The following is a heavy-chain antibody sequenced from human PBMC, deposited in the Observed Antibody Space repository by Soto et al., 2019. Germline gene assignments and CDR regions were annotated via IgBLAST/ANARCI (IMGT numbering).Heavy chain of an antibody. CDR1: GYTFTSYA. V-gene: IGHV1-3*01. CDR2: INAGNGNT. CDR3: ARGTGRIWFGEFYGMDV. Sequence: ASVKVSCKASGYTFTSYAMHWVRQAPGQRLEWMGWINAGNGNTKYSQKFQGRVTITRDTSASTAYMELSSLRSEDTAVYYCARGTGRIWFGEFYGMDVWGQGTTVTVSS. J-gene: IGHJ6*02. D-gene: IGHD3-10*01.